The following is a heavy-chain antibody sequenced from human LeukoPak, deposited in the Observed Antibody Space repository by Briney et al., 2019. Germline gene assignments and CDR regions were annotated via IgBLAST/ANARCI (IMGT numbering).Heavy chain of an antibody. CDR1: GGTFTNYG. Sequence: ASVEVSCKASGGTFTNYGISWVRQAPGEGLEWMGGINPLFATANYAQKFQGRVTITVDNAPSTAYMDLNSLRSDDTAVYYCARDYYYYYMDVWGTGTTVTVSS. CDR2: INPLFATA. CDR3: ARDYYYYYMDV. J-gene: IGHJ6*03. V-gene: IGHV1-69*06.